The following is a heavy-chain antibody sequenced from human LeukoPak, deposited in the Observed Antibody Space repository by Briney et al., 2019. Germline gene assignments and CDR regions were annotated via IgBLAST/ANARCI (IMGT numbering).Heavy chain of an antibody. D-gene: IGHD2-15*01. Sequence: PGGSLRLSCAASGFTFSTYAMSWVRQAPGKGLEWVSAISGSGGSTYYADSVKGRFTISRDNSKNTLYLQMNSLRAEDTAVYYCAKIGDIIVTGSAFDIWGQGTMVTVSS. CDR2: ISGSGGST. CDR1: GFTFSTYA. J-gene: IGHJ3*02. V-gene: IGHV3-23*01. CDR3: AKIGDIIVTGSAFDI.